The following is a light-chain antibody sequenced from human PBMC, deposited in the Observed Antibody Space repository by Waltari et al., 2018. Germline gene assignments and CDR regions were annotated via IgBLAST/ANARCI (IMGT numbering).Light chain of an antibody. CDR2: KDN. V-gene: IGLV3-27*01. CDR1: ILAKKY. Sequence: SYDLTQPSSVSVSPGQTARITCSGDILAKKYGRWFQQKPGKAPVQVIYKDNERPSGIPERFSGSSSGTTVTLTISGAHVDDEADYYCYSAADNAVGVFGGGTKLTV. J-gene: IGLJ3*02. CDR3: YSAADNAVGV.